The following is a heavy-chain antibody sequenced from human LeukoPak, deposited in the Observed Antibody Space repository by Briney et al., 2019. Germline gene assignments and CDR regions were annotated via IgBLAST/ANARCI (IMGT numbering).Heavy chain of an antibody. Sequence: PGGSLRLSCAASGFTFSSYAMSWVRQAPGKGLEWVSAISGSGGSTYYADSVKGRFTISRDNSKNTLYLQMNSLRAEDTAVYYCAKVIRIVVVPAASWFDPWGQGTLVTVSS. CDR2: ISGSGGST. CDR3: AKVIRIVVVPAASWFDP. CDR1: GFTFSSYA. J-gene: IGHJ5*02. V-gene: IGHV3-23*01. D-gene: IGHD2-2*01.